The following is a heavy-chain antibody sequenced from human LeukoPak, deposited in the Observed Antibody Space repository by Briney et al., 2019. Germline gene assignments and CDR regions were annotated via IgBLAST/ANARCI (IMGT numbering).Heavy chain of an antibody. CDR3: ARSAVRGVAYDY. V-gene: IGHV3-48*01. J-gene: IGHJ4*02. CDR1: GFTFSGFS. D-gene: IGHD3-10*01. CDR2: ISTSSRST. Sequence: HPGGSLRLSCTASGFTFSGFSMHWVRQAPGKGLEWLSYISTSSRSTYYADSVKGRFTISRDNAKNTLFLDMHSLRPGDSAVYYCARSAVRGVAYDYWGQGTLLTVSS.